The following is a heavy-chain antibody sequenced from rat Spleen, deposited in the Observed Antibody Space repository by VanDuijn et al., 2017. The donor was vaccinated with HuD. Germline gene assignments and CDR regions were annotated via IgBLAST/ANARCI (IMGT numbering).Heavy chain of an antibody. Sequence: QVQLKESGPGLVQPSQTLSLTCTVSGFSLTSHHVSWVRQPSGKGPEWMGRMWYDGDTAYNSALKSRLSISRDTSKNQVFLKMSSLQTEDTAMYFCARWAYTSDGDLYYFNYWGQGVMVTVSS. CDR2: MWYDGDT. CDR3: ARWAYTSDGDLYYFNY. CDR1: GFSLTSHH. V-gene: IGHV2-32*01. D-gene: IGHD1-6*01. J-gene: IGHJ2*01.